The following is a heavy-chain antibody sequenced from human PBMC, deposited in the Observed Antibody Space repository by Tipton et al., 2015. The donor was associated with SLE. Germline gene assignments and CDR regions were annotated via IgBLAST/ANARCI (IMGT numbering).Heavy chain of an antibody. CDR1: GGSISSYY. CDR3: AREDGGYGRAFDI. CDR2: IYTDGKT. Sequence: TLSLTCTVSGGSISSYYWSWIRQSPGKGLEWIGYIYTDGKTIYNPSLKSRVTISLDTSKNQFSLNLSSVTAADTAVYFCAREDGGYGRAFDIWGQGTTVTVSS. J-gene: IGHJ3*02. D-gene: IGHD1-26*01. V-gene: IGHV4-4*08.